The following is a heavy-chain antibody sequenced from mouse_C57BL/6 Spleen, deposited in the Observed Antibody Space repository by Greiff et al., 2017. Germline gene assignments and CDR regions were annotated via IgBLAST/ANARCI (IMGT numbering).Heavy chain of an antibody. V-gene: IGHV1-81*01. D-gene: IGHD4-1*01. CDR2: IYPRSGNT. CDR1: GYTFTSYG. J-gene: IGHJ4*01. CDR3: ARDGNWAPHYAMDY. Sequence: VQLQQSGAELARPGASVKLSCKASGYTFTSYGISWVKQRTGQGLEWIGEIYPRSGNTYYNEKFKGKATLTADKSSSTAYMELRSLTSEDSAVYFCARDGNWAPHYAMDYWGQGTSVTVAS.